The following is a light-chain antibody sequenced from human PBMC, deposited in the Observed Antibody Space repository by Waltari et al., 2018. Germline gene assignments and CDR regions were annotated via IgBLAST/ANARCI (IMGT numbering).Light chain of an antibody. CDR3: YSSDSTGLRV. CDR1: ELPRKY. V-gene: IGLV3-10*01. Sequence: SYELTQTPSVSVSPGQTARITCSGHELPRKYAYWFKQKSGQAPRLVIYEDTKRPSGILGRFSGSSSGTVATLTITGAQVDDEADYYCYSSDSTGLRVFGGGTTVVVL. CDR2: EDT. J-gene: IGLJ1*01.